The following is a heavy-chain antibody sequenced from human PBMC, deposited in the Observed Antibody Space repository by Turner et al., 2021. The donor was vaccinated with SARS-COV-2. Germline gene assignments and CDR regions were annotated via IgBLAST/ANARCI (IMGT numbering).Heavy chain of an antibody. D-gene: IGHD3-22*01. CDR1: GITFSSYG. V-gene: IGHV3-33*01. J-gene: IGHJ3*02. CDR2: IFYDVSNK. Sequence: QVQLVESGGGVVQPGRSLRLPGAASGITFSSYGMHWVRQAPGKGLEWVAVIFYDVSNKYYADSVKGRFTISRDNSKNTLYLQMNSLRAEDSAVYYCARDHYYDSSGYTLDAFDIWGQGTMVTISS. CDR3: ARDHYYDSSGYTLDAFDI.